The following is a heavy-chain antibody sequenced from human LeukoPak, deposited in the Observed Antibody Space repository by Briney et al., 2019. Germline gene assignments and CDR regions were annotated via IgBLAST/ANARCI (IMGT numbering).Heavy chain of an antibody. CDR1: GYTFTSYG. CDR2: ISAYNGNT. J-gene: IGHJ4*02. CDR3: ASWIQLWLLDY. Sequence: ASVKVSCKASGYTFTSYGISWVGQAPGQGLEWMGWISAYNGNTNYAQKLQGRVTMTTDTSTSTAYMELRSLRSDDTAVYYCASWIQLWLLDYWGQGTLVTVSS. V-gene: IGHV1-18*01. D-gene: IGHD5-18*01.